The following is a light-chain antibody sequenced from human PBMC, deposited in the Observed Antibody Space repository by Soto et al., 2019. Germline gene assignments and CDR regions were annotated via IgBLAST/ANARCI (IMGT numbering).Light chain of an antibody. CDR1: QSVGSL. V-gene: IGKV1-39*01. CDR3: QQSYSLPYT. CDR2: AAS. Sequence: DIQMTQSPSSLSASVGDRVTITCRASQSVGSLLNWFQQKPGKAPKLLIYAASTLQSGAPSRFSGSGAGTDFTLIISSLQPEDFATYYCQQSYSLPYTFGRGTKLVI. J-gene: IGKJ2*01.